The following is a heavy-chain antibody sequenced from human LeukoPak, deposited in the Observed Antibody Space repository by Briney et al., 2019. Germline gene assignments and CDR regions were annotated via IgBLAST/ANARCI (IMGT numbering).Heavy chain of an antibody. CDR1: GFTFSSYG. CDR2: ISYDGSNK. CDR3: AKDSLSYGSGYYVDY. Sequence: GGSLRLSCAASGFTFSSYGMHWVRQALGKGLEWVAVISYDGSNKYYADSVKGRFTISRDNSKNTLYLQMNSLRAEDTAVYYCAKDSLSYGSGYYVDYWGQGTLVTVSS. V-gene: IGHV3-30*18. D-gene: IGHD3-22*01. J-gene: IGHJ4*02.